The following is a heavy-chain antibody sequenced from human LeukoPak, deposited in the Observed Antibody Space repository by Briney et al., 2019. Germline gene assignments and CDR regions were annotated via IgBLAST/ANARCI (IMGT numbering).Heavy chain of an antibody. J-gene: IGHJ6*04. D-gene: IGHD3-10*02. V-gene: IGHV3-7*01. CDR1: GFTFSTHW. CDR3: AELGITMIGGV. Sequence: GGSLRLSCAASGFTFSTHWMSWFRQTPGKGLEWLGNIKVDGSEKYYLESLRGRLTISRDNAKSSLYLQMNSLRAEDTAVYYCAELGITMIGGVWGKGTTVTISS. CDR2: IKVDGSEK.